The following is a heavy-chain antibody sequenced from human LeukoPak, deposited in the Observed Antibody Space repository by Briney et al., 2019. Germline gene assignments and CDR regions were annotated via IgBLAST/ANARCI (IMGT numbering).Heavy chain of an antibody. D-gene: IGHD1-1*01. V-gene: IGHV1-2*02. Sequence: ASLKVSCKASGYTFTGYYMHWGRQAPGQGLEWMGWINPNSGDTNYAQKFQGRATMTRDTSISTAYMELSRLRSDDTAVYYCARDNNEIDAFDIWGQGTMVTVSS. CDR2: INPNSGDT. J-gene: IGHJ3*02. CDR1: GYTFTGYY. CDR3: ARDNNEIDAFDI.